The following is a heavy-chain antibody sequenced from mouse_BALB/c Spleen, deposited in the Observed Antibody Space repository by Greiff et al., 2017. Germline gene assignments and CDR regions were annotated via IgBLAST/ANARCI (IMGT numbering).Heavy chain of an antibody. CDR1: GFSLTGYG. Sequence: VQLVESGPGLVAPSQSLSITCTVSGFSLTGYGVNWVRQPPGKGLEWLGMIWGDGSTDYNSALKSRLSISKDNSKSQVFLKMNSLQTDDTARYYCARDPNYYGSLYWYFDVWGAGTTVTVSS. CDR3: ARDPNYYGSLYWYFDV. CDR2: IWGDGST. V-gene: IGHV2-6-7*01. D-gene: IGHD1-1*01. J-gene: IGHJ1*01.